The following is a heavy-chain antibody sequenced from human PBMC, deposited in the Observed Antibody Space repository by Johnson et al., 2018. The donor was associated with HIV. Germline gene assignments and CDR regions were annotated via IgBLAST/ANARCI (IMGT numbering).Heavy chain of an antibody. D-gene: IGHD4-17*01. CDR2: IQYVGKTK. V-gene: IGHV3-30*02. CDR1: GLTFSNYD. Sequence: QVQLVESGGGAVQPGGSLRISCTASGLTFSNYDMLWVRQSPGRRLEYVAFIQYVGKTKYYAVHVTGRFTISRDNSKYTLFLQMSSLRTEDTAVYYCTKDHDYGDAFDLWGQGSMVTVSS. J-gene: IGHJ3*01. CDR3: TKDHDYGDAFDL.